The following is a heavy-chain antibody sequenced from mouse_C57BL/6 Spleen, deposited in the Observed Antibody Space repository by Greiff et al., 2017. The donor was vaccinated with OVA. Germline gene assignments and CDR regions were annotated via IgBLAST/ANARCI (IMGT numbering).Heavy chain of an antibody. CDR3: TTCVATSYGNWGYAMDY. V-gene: IGHV14-4*01. Sequence: VQLQQSGAELVRPGASVKLSCTASGFNIKDDYMHWVKQRPEQGLEWIGWIDPENGDTEYASKFQGKATITADTSSNTAYLQLSSLTSEDTAVYYCTTCVATSYGNWGYAMDYWGQGTSVTVSS. J-gene: IGHJ4*01. CDR2: IDPENGDT. CDR1: GFNIKDDY. D-gene: IGHD2-1*01.